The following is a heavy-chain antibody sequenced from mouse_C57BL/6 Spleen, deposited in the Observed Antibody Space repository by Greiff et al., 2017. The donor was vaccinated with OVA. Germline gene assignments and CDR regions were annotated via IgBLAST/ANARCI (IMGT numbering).Heavy chain of an antibody. V-gene: IGHV14-4*01. CDR1: GFNIKDDY. J-gene: IGHJ1*03. CDR2: IDPENGDT. Sequence: EVKLQESGAELVRPGASVKLSCTASGFNIKDDYMHWVKQRPEQGLEWIGWIDPENGDTEYASKFQGKATITADTSSNTAYLQLSSLTSEDTAVYYCTGSSYRYFDVWGTGTTVTVSS. CDR3: TGSSYRYFDV. D-gene: IGHD1-1*01.